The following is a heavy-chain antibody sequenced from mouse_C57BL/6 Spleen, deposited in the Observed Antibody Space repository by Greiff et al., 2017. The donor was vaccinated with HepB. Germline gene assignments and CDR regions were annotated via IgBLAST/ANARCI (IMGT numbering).Heavy chain of an antibody. J-gene: IGHJ4*01. CDR3: AREGYGSPMDY. CDR2: ISYDGSN. V-gene: IGHV3-6*01. D-gene: IGHD1-1*01. CDR1: GYSITSGYY. Sequence: DVKLVESGPGLVKPSQSLSLTCSVTGYSITSGYYWNWIRQFPGNKLEWMGYISYDGSNNYNPSLKNRISITRNTSKNQFFLKLNSVTTEDTATYYCAREGYGSPMDYWGQGTSVTVSS.